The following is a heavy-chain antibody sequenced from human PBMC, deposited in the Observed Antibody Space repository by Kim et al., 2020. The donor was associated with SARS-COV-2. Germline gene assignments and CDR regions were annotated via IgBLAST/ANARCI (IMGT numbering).Heavy chain of an antibody. J-gene: IGHJ4*02. CDR3: ARHIGMQPFRASRYGYFDY. Sequence: SETLSLTCTVSGGSISSSSYYWGWIRQPPGKGLEWIGSIYYSGSTYYNPSLKSRVTISVDTSKNQFSLKLSSVTAADTAVYYCARHIGMQPFRASRYGYFDYWGQGTLVTVSS. D-gene: IGHD2-2*01. V-gene: IGHV4-39*01. CDR1: GGSISSSSYY. CDR2: IYYSGST.